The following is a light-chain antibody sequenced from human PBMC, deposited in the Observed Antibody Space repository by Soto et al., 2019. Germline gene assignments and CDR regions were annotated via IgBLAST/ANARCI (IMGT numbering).Light chain of an antibody. J-gene: IGLJ2*01. CDR2: LNSDGSH. CDR1: SGHSSYA. CDR3: QTWGTV. V-gene: IGLV4-69*01. Sequence: QLVLTQSPSASASLGASVKLTCTLSSGHSSYAIAWHQQQPEKGPRYLMKLNSDGSHSKGDGIPDRFSGSSSGAERYLTISSLQSEDEADYYCQTWGTVFCGGTKLTVL.